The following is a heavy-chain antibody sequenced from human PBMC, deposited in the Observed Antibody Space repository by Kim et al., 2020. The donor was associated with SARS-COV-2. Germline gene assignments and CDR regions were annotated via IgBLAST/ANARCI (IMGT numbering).Heavy chain of an antibody. D-gene: IGHD3-10*01. J-gene: IGHJ3*02. CDR1: GYTFTSYY. CDR3: ARVATMVRGVIITGAFDI. CDR2: INPSGGST. V-gene: IGHV1-46*01. Sequence: ASVKVSCKASGYTFTSYYMHWVRQAPGQGLEWMGIINPSGGSTSYAQKFQGRVTMTRDTSTSTVYMELSSLRSEDTAVYYCARVATMVRGVIITGAFDIWGQGTMVTVSS.